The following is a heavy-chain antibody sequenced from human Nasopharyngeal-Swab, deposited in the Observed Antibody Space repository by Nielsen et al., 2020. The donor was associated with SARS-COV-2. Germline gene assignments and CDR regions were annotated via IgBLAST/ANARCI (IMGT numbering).Heavy chain of an antibody. J-gene: IGHJ6*02. CDR2: IYHSGST. Sequence: VRQMPGKGLEWIGSIYHSGSTYYNPSLKSRVTISVDTSKNQFSLKLSSVTAADTAVYYCARRVARAPRHEGDYYYGMDVWGQGTTVTISS. CDR3: ARRVARAPRHEGDYYYGMDV. D-gene: IGHD3-16*01. V-gene: IGHV4-39*01.